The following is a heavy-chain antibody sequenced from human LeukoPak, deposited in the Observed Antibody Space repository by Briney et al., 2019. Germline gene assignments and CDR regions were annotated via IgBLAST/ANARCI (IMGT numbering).Heavy chain of an antibody. CDR1: GGSFSGYY. CDR2: INHSGST. V-gene: IGHV4-34*01. J-gene: IGHJ3*02. D-gene: IGHD2-21*02. Sequence: PSETLSLTCAVYGGSFSGYYWSWIRQPPGKGLEWIGEINHSGSTNYNPSLKSRVTISVDTSKNQFSLKLSSVTAADTAVYYCARGLLVTPDAFDTWGQGTMVTVSS. CDR3: ARGLLVTPDAFDT.